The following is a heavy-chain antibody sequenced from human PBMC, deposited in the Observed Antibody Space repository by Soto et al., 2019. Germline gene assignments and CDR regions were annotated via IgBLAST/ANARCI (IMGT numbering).Heavy chain of an antibody. D-gene: IGHD2-2*01. CDR3: ANPLRYSRSTSCIYGTGV. V-gene: IGHV3-48*03. CDR2: ISSSGSTI. CDR1: GFTFSSYE. Sequence: GGSLRLSCAASGFTFSSYEMNWVRQAPGKGLEVVSYISSSGSTIYYADSVKGRFTISRDNAKNSLNLQMNCLRAEDTTVYYCANPLRYSRSTSCIYGTGVCGQGPT. J-gene: IGHJ6*02.